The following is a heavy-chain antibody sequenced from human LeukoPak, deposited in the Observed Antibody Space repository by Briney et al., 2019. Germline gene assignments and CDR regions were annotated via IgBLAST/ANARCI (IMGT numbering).Heavy chain of an antibody. D-gene: IGHD3-22*01. CDR2: ISSSSSYI. Sequence: PGGSLRLSCAASGFTFSSYSMNWVRQAPGKGLEWVSSISSSSSYIYYADSVKGRFTTSRDNSKNTLYLQMNSLRAEDTAVYYCAKDPSFYDSSGRVDYWGQGTLVTVSS. V-gene: IGHV3-21*04. CDR3: AKDPSFYDSSGRVDY. J-gene: IGHJ4*02. CDR1: GFTFSSYS.